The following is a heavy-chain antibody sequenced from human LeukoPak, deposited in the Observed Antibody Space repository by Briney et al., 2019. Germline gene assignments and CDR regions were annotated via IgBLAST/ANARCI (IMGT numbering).Heavy chain of an antibody. V-gene: IGHV4-39*01. CDR3: ARLTSANLIPFDY. Sequence: PSETLSLTCTVSGGSISSSNYYWGWIRQPPGKGLEWIGSIYYSGSTYYNPSLKSRVTISVDTSKNQFSLKLSSVTAADTAVYYCARLTSANLIPFDYWGPGTLVTVSS. CDR2: IYYSGST. D-gene: IGHD4/OR15-4a*01. J-gene: IGHJ4*02. CDR1: GGSISSSNYY.